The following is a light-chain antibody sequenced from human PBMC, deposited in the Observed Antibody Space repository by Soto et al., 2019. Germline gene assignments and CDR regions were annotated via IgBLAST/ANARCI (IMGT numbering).Light chain of an antibody. V-gene: IGKV3-15*01. Sequence: TRSVYGEEIDTVCCRASQSVSNNLAWYQQKPGQAPRLVIYGASTRATGIPARFSGSGSGTEFTLTISRLQPEDFAVYYCQASGNSPQTFCQVTKLDI. J-gene: IGKJ1*01. CDR2: GAS. CDR1: QSVSNN. CDR3: QASGNSPQT.